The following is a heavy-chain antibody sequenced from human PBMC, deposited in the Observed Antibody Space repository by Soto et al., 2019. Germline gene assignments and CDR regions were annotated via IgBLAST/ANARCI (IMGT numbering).Heavy chain of an antibody. Sequence: SETLSLTCSVSGYSVTSSDYYWAWIRQPPGKGLEWIGSMFYSGLTYYNPSLKSRVTLSVNTSKNQFSVRLNSVTAADTAVYYCAPLSVSLSGPYGIHVWGQGTTVTVSS. D-gene: IGHD2-15*01. V-gene: IGHV4-39*01. CDR1: GYSVTSSDYY. CDR2: MFYSGLT. CDR3: APLSVSLSGPYGIHV. J-gene: IGHJ6*02.